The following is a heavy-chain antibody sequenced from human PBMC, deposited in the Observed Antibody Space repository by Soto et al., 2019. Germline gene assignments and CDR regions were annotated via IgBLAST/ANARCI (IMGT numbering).Heavy chain of an antibody. CDR2: IIPILGIA. Sequence: QVQLVQSGAEVKKPGSSVKVSCKASGGTFSSYTISWVRQAPGQGLEWMGRIIPILGIANYAQKFKGRVTITADKSTSTAYMELSSLRSENTAGYYCARELRYYDSRGRDYYGMDVWGQGTTVTVSS. CDR1: GGTFSSYT. CDR3: ARELRYYDSRGRDYYGMDV. D-gene: IGHD3-22*01. J-gene: IGHJ6*02. V-gene: IGHV1-69*08.